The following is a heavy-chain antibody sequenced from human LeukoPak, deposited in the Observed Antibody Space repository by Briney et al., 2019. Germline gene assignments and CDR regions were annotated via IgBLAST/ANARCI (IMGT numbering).Heavy chain of an antibody. Sequence: GGSLRLSCAASGFTFSSYSMNWVRQAPGKGLEWVSSISSSSSYIYYADSVKGRFTISRDNAKNSLYLQMNSLRAEDTAVYYCARVSSGSYFGYYYYYMDVWGKGTTVTVSS. J-gene: IGHJ6*03. CDR3: ARVSSGSYFGYYYYYMDV. D-gene: IGHD1-26*01. CDR1: GFTFSSYS. V-gene: IGHV3-21*01. CDR2: ISSSSSYI.